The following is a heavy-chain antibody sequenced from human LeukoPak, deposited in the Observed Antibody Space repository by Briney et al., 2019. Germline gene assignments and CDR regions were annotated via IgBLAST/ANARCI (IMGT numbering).Heavy chain of an antibody. CDR1: GYTFTSYG. CDR3: ARDECSHCGGGEDV. CDR2: ISAYNGNT. D-gene: IGHD2-21*01. V-gene: IGHV1-18*01. Sequence: ASVKVSCKASGYTFTSYGISWVRQAPGQGLEWMGWISAYNGNTNYAQELQGRVTMTTDTSTSTAYMELRSLRSDDTAVYYCARDECSHCGGGEDVWGQGTTVTVSS. J-gene: IGHJ6*02.